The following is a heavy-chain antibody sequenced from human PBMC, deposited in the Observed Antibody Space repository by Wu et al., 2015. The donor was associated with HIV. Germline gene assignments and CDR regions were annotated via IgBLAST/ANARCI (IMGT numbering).Heavy chain of an antibody. CDR2: MNPNSGNT. CDR1: GYTFTSYD. CDR3: ARGPHYDFWSGNGLGY. J-gene: IGHJ4*02. Sequence: QVQLVQSGAEVKKPGASVKVSCKASGYTFTSYDINWVRQATGQGLEWMGWMNPNSGNTGYAQKFQGRVTITRNTSISTAYMELSSLRSEDTAVYYCARGPHYDFWSGNGLGYWGQGTLVTVSS. D-gene: IGHD3-3*01. V-gene: IGHV1-8*03.